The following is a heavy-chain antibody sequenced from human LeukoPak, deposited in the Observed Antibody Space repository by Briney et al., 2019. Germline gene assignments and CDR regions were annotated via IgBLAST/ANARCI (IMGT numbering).Heavy chain of an antibody. CDR1: RFTSSSNW. D-gene: IGHD4-17*01. V-gene: IGHV3-7*01. J-gene: IGHJ4*02. Sequence: GRSLRLSCVLSRFTSSSNWMSWVRHAPGKGPEWVANIKQDRNETTYVDSAKGRSTITRDIAKNSLYLQMNRLRAEDTAVYYCAREGDYGDYVANDYWGQGTLVTVSS. CDR2: IKQDRNET. CDR3: AREGDYGDYVANDY.